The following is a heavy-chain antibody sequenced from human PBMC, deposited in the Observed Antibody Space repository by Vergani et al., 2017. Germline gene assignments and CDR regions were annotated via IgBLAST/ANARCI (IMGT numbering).Heavy chain of an antibody. CDR1: GFIFSDHY. D-gene: IGHD1-1*01. J-gene: IGHJ3*02. Sequence: EVQVVESGGGLAQPGGSLRLSCAASGFIFSDHYMDWVRQAPGKGLEWVGRIRNKANDYHTQYAASVNGRFTISRDDSKSYLYLQMNSLQTEDTALYYCVRVKGSNWNDHLYDIWGQGTLVTVSS. CDR3: VRVKGSNWNDHLYDI. CDR2: IRNKANDYHT. V-gene: IGHV3-72*01.